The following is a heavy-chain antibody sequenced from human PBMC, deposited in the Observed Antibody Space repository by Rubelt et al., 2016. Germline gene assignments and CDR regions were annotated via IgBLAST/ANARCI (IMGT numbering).Heavy chain of an antibody. D-gene: IGHD3-3*01. CDR2: IYYSGST. CDR1: GGSISSSSYY. Sequence: QLQLQESGPGLVKPSETLSLTCTVSGGSISSSSYYWGWIRQPPGKGLEWIGSIYYSGSTYYNPSLKSRVTISVDTSKNQFSLKRSSVTAADTAVYYCARRGAIFGVVIYFDYWGQGTLVTVSS. V-gene: IGHV4-39*01. CDR3: ARRGAIFGVVIYFDY. J-gene: IGHJ4*02.